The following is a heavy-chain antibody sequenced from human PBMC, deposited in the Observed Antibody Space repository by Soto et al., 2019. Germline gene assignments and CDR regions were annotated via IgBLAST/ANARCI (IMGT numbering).Heavy chain of an antibody. CDR3: ARGSSGYISSWYYFDY. Sequence: EVQLLESGGGLVQPGGSLGLSCAASGFTFTDYALSWVRQAPGKGLEWVATISGIGGSTYLADSVKGRLSISRDNSKNTVSLLMNSLRAEDTAVYFCARGSSGYISSWYYFDYWGRGTLVTVSS. CDR2: ISGIGGST. CDR1: GFTFTDYA. D-gene: IGHD6-13*01. V-gene: IGHV3-23*01. J-gene: IGHJ4*02.